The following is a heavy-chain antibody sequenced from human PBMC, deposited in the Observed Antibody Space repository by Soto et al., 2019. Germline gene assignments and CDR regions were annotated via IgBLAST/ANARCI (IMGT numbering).Heavy chain of an antibody. Sequence: ETLSLTCTVSGGSISGYYWSWIRQSPEKGLEYIGYISYSGSTNYNPSLKSRVTISVDTSKNQFSLKLSSVTAADTAVYYCARQGDVLRYFDWLSDYYYYGMDVWGQGTTVTVSS. V-gene: IGHV4-59*08. CDR2: ISYSGST. J-gene: IGHJ6*02. CDR3: ARQGDVLRYFDWLSDYYYYGMDV. CDR1: GGSISGYY. D-gene: IGHD3-9*01.